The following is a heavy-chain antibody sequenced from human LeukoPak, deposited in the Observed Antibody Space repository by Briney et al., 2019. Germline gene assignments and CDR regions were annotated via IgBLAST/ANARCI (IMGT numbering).Heavy chain of an antibody. V-gene: IGHV3-30*18. CDR3: AKEFQRLVSFDY. Sequence: GVSLRLSCAASGFTFSSYGMHWVRQAPGKGPEWVAVISYDGSNKYYGDSVKGRFTISRDNSKNTLYLQMSSLRVEDTAVYYCAKEFQRLVSFDYWGQGILVTVSS. D-gene: IGHD3-3*01. CDR1: GFTFSSYG. J-gene: IGHJ4*02. CDR2: ISYDGSNK.